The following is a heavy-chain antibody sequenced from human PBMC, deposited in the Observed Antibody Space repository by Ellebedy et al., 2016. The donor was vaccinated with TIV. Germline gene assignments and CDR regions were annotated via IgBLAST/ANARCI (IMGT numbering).Heavy chain of an antibody. J-gene: IGHJ6*02. Sequence: GGSLRLSCAASGFLVADNYINWVRQAPGRGLEWVSITSSVGTTNYADSVKGRFIISRDSSKNTLHLEMNSLRPEDSAVYFCARERRFCGNECYLYYYYGMDVWGQGTTVTVSS. V-gene: IGHV3-66*01. CDR1: GFLVADNY. CDR3: ARERRFCGNECYLYYYYGMDV. D-gene: IGHD2-21*01. CDR2: TSSVGTT.